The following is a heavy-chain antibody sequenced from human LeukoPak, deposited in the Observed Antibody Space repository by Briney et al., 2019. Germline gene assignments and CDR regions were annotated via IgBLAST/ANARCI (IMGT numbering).Heavy chain of an antibody. V-gene: IGHV4-34*01. D-gene: IGHD3-22*01. CDR3: ARSTYYYDSSGYYRSGYDAFDI. Sequence: SETLSLTCAVYGGSFSGYYWSWIRQPPGKGLEWIGEINHSGSTNYNPSLKSRVTISVDTSKNQFSLKLSSVTAADTAVYYCARSTYYYDSSGYYRSGYDAFDIWGQGTMVTVSS. CDR1: GGSFSGYY. J-gene: IGHJ3*02. CDR2: INHSGST.